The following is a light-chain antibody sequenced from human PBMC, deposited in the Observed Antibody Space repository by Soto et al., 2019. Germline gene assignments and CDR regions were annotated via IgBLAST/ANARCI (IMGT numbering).Light chain of an antibody. CDR2: GAS. J-gene: IGKJ1*01. Sequence: EIVLTQSPGTLSLSPGERATLSCRASQSVTSNYLAWYQQKPGQAPRLLMFGASIRDTGIPDRFSGSGSGTDFTLTISRLEPGDSAVYYCQQYGMSPGTFGQGTKVDIK. CDR1: QSVTSNY. V-gene: IGKV3-20*01. CDR3: QQYGMSPGT.